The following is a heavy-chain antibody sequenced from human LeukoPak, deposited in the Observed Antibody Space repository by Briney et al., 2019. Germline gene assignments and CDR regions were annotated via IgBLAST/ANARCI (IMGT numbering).Heavy chain of an antibody. J-gene: IGHJ4*02. CDR2: INDGGYNT. D-gene: IGHD4-23*01. V-gene: IGHV3-23*01. CDR1: GFTFSNYD. Sequence: PGGSLRLSCAASGFTFSNYDMNWVRQAPGKGPEWVSAINDGGYNTYYADSVRGRFTISRDNAKNTLYLQMNSLRAEDTAVYYCAKKETVVSPGNYLDHWGQGTLVTVSS. CDR3: AKKETVVSPGNYLDH.